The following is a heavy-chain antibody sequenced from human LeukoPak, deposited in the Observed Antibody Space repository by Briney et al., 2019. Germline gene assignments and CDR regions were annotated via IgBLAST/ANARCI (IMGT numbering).Heavy chain of an antibody. Sequence: GGSLRLSCAASGFTFSSYEMNWVRQAPGKGLEWVSYISNSGTTIYYADSVKGRFTISRDNAKNSLYLQMNSLRAEDTAVYYCARVVLDYYYYMEVWGKGTAVTVSS. V-gene: IGHV3-48*03. D-gene: IGHD6-13*01. CDR2: ISNSGTTI. CDR3: ARVVLDYYYYMEV. J-gene: IGHJ6*03. CDR1: GFTFSSYE.